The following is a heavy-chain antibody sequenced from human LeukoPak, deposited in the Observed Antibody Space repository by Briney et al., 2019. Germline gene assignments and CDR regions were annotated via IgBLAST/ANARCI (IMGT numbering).Heavy chain of an antibody. CDR3: AKGGGYEAQYYYYYLDV. Sequence: GGSLRHSCAASGVTFSSYGKHWVRQAPGKGLEWVAFIWYDGSNKYYADSVKGRFTISRDNSKNTLYLQMKSLRAEDTAVYYCAKGGGYEAQYYYYYLDVWGKGTTVTISS. CDR2: IWYDGSNK. J-gene: IGHJ6*03. CDR1: GVTFSSYG. V-gene: IGHV3-30*02. D-gene: IGHD5-12*01.